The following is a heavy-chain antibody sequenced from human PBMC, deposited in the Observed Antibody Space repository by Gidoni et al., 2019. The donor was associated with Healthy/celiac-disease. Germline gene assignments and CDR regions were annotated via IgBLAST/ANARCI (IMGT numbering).Heavy chain of an antibody. Sequence: QVQLVASGGGVVQPGRSLRLSCAASGFTFSSYGMHWVRQAPGKGLEWVAVIWYDGSNKYYADSVKGRFTISRDNSKNTLYLQMNSLRAEDTAVYYCARGGDSYGLDYWGQGTLVTVSS. V-gene: IGHV3-33*01. CDR2: IWYDGSNK. CDR1: GFTFSSYG. CDR3: ARGGDSYGLDY. D-gene: IGHD5-18*01. J-gene: IGHJ4*02.